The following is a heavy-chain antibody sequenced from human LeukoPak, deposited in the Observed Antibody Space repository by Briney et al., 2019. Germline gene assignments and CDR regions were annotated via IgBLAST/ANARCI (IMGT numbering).Heavy chain of an antibody. J-gene: IGHJ4*02. CDR1: GYTFTGYY. Sequence: ASVKVPCKASGYTFTGYYMHWVRQAPGQGLEWMGWINPNSGGTNYAQKFQGRVTMTRGTSISTAYMELSRLRSDDTAVYYCAREDGSDYDSNYWGQGTLVTVSS. CDR3: AREDGSDYDSNY. CDR2: INPNSGGT. V-gene: IGHV1-2*02. D-gene: IGHD3-22*01.